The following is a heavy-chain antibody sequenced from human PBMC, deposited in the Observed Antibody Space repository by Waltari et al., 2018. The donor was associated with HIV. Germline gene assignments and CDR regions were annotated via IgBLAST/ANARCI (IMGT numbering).Heavy chain of an antibody. V-gene: IGHV4-34*01. CDR3: ARAAPQDIVVVVAATPGFDY. J-gene: IGHJ4*02. CDR1: GGSSRGYY. D-gene: IGHD2-15*01. CDR2: INHSGST. Sequence: QLQLQQWGAGLLKPSETLSLTCAVYGGSSRGYYWSWFRQPPGKGVEWIGEINHSGSTNYNPSLKSRVTISVDTSKNQFSLKLSSVTAADTAVYYCARAAPQDIVVVVAATPGFDYWGQGTLVTVSS.